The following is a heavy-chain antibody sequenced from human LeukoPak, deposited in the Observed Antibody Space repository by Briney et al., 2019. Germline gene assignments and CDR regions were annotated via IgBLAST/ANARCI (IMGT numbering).Heavy chain of an antibody. CDR1: GYSFTSYC. CDR3: ARRNGYSSGSYYFDY. V-gene: IGHV5-51*01. J-gene: IGHJ4*02. Sequence: GESLKISCKGSGYSFTSYCIGWVRQMPGKGLEWMGIIYPGDSDTRYSPSFQGQVTISADKSISTAYLQWSSLKASDTAMYYCARRNGYSSGSYYFDYWGQGTLVTVSS. D-gene: IGHD6-19*01. CDR2: IYPGDSDT.